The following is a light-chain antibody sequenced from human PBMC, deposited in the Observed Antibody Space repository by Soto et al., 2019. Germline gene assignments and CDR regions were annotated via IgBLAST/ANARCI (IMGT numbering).Light chain of an antibody. CDR3: QQYDNWPWT. CDR1: QSIGDT. V-gene: IGKV3-15*01. Sequence: EIVMTQSPATLSVSPGGRATLSCRASQSIGDTLAWYQQKPGQAPRLLIYGASSRVTGFPARFSGSGSGTDFTLTISSLQSGDFAVDYCQQYDNWPWTFGQGTKVESK. CDR2: GAS. J-gene: IGKJ1*01.